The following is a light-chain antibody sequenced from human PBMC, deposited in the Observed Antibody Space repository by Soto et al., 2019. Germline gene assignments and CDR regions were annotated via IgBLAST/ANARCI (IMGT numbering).Light chain of an antibody. V-gene: IGKV1-12*01. CDR2: AAS. J-gene: IGKJ4*01. CDR1: QGISSR. CDR3: QQSNSFPLT. Sequence: DIQMTQSPSSVSASVGDRVTITCRASQGISSRLAWYQQKPGKAPNLLIYAASSLQSGVPSRFSGSGAETDFTLTIGSLQPEDFATYYWQQSNSFPLTFGGGTKVEIK.